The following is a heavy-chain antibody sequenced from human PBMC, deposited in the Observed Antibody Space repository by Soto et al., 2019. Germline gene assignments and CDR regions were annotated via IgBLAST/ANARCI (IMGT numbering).Heavy chain of an antibody. D-gene: IGHD3-22*01. CDR3: ARDGYYDSSGYRFDY. CDR1: GGSISSSSYY. CDR2: IYYSGST. Sequence: SETLSLTCTVSGGSISSSSYYWGWIRQPPGKGLEWIGSIYYSGSTYYNLSLKSRVTISVDTSKNQFSLKLSSVTAADTAVYYCARDGYYDSSGYRFDYWGQGTLVTVSS. V-gene: IGHV4-39*07. J-gene: IGHJ4*02.